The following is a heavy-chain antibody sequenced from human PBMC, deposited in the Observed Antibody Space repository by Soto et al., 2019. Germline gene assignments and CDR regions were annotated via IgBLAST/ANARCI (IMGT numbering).Heavy chain of an antibody. CDR3: ATGNVDSMLEY. CDR2: MFHSGGA. D-gene: IGHD3-3*01. V-gene: IGHV4-4*02. J-gene: IGHJ4*02. CDR1: DGSISTYDW. Sequence: KSSETLSLTCVVSDGSISTYDWWTWVRQPPGKGLEWIGKMFHSGGADYSPSLKSRVTISADSSKNHFSLRLTAVTAADTAVYYCATGNVDSMLEYWGQGTLVTVSS.